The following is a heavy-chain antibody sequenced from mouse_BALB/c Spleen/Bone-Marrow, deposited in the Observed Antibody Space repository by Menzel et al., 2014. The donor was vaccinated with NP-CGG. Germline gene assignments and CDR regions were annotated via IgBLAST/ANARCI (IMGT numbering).Heavy chain of an antibody. J-gene: IGHJ2*01. V-gene: IGHV1-80*01. CDR3: ARGGISVDY. CDR1: GYAFSVYW. CDR2: IYPGDGDT. Sequence: QVQLQQSGAELVRPGSSVKIPCKASGYAFSVYWMNWVKQRPGQGLEWIGQIYPGDGDTNYNGKFKGRATLTADKSSNTAYMQLGSLTSEDSAVYFCARGGISVDYWGQGTTLTVSS.